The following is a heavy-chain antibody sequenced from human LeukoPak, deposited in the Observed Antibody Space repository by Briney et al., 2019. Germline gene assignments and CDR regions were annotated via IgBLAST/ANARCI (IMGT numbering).Heavy chain of an antibody. Sequence: GASVKVSCKASGYTFTSYYMHWVRRAGGQGLEWMGIINPSGGSTTYAQKFQGRITMTRDTSTNTVYMELSSLRPEDTAIYYCARDYRYDSGWSDAFDIWGQGTMVTVSS. CDR2: INPSGGST. J-gene: IGHJ3*02. CDR1: GYTFTSYY. V-gene: IGHV1-46*01. D-gene: IGHD3-22*01. CDR3: ARDYRYDSGWSDAFDI.